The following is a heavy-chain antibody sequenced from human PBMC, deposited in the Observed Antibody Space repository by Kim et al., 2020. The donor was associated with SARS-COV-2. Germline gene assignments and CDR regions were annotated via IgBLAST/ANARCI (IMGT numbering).Heavy chain of an antibody. D-gene: IGHD3-10*01. Sequence: GGSLRLSCAASGFTFNTYAMHWVRQAPGRGLEWVAVISYDGTYKYSADSVKGRLTISRDNSKNTLYLQIYSLRPEDTAVYFCARDRRRTREATMTRGGRSYYYNGLDVWGQGTTVTVSS. CDR1: GFTFNTYA. V-gene: IGHV3-30-3*01. CDR2: ISYDGTYK. J-gene: IGHJ6*02. CDR3: ARDRRRTREATMTRGGRSYYYNGLDV.